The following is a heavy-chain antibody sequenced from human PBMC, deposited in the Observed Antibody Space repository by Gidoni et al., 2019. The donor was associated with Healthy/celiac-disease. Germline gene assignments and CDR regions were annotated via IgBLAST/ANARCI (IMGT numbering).Heavy chain of an antibody. D-gene: IGHD1-26*01. CDR2: FDPEDGET. V-gene: IGHV1-24*01. CDR3: ATVGRQRWELLIVDYYYYGMDV. CDR1: GYTLTELS. Sequence: QVQLVQSGAEVKKPGASVKVSCKVSGYTLTELSMHWVRQAPGKGLEWMGGFDPEDGETIYAQKFQGRVTMTEDTSTDTAYMELSSLRSEDTAVYYCATVGRQRWELLIVDYYYYGMDVWGQGTTVTVSS. J-gene: IGHJ6*02.